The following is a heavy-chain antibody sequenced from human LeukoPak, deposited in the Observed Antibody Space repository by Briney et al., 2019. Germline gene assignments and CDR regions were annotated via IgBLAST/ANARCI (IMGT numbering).Heavy chain of an antibody. V-gene: IGHV4-34*01. D-gene: IGHD2-15*01. J-gene: IGHJ6*02. Sequence: SETLSLTCAVYGGSFSGYYWSWIRQPPGKGLEWIGEINHSGSTNYNPSLKSRITISVDTSKNQFSLKLSSVTAADTAVYYCARGLVVVVAATRGMDVWGQGTTVTVSS. CDR1: GGSFSGYY. CDR2: INHSGST. CDR3: ARGLVVVVAATRGMDV.